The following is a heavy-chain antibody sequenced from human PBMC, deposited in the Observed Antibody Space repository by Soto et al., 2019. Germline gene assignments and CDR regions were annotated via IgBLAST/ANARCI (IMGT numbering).Heavy chain of an antibody. CDR1: GGSFSGYY. CDR3: ARDFTSFNGYDHDAFDI. V-gene: IGHV4-34*01. J-gene: IGHJ3*02. CDR2: INHSGST. D-gene: IGHD5-18*01. Sequence: SETLSLTCAVYGGSFSGYYWSWIRQPPGKGLEWIGEINHSGSTNYNPSLKGRFTISRDNAKNSLYLQMNSLRAEDTAVYYCARDFTSFNGYDHDAFDIWGQGTMVTVSS.